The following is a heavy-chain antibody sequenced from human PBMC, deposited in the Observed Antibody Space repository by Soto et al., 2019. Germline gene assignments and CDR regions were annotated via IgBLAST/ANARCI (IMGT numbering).Heavy chain of an antibody. CDR1: GGSISSGGYY. CDR3: AREVPAAAYYYYYMDV. Sequence: SETLSLTCTVSGGSISSGGYYWSWIRQHPGKGLEWIGYIYYSGSTYYNPSLKSRVTISVDTSKNQFSLKLSSVTAADTAVYYCAREVPAAAYYYYYMDVWGKGTTVTVSS. V-gene: IGHV4-61*08. J-gene: IGHJ6*03. CDR2: IYYSGST. D-gene: IGHD2-2*01.